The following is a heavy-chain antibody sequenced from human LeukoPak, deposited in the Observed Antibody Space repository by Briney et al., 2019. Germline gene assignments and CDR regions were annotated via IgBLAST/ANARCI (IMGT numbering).Heavy chain of an antibody. J-gene: IGHJ4*02. V-gene: IGHV1-69*13. CDR1: GGTFSSYA. CDR3: AGVIRRYYFDY. CDR2: IIPIFGTA. D-gene: IGHD3-16*02. Sequence: ASVKVSCKASGGTFSSYAISWVRQAPGQGLEWMGGIIPIFGTANYAQKFQGGVTITADESTSTAYMELSSLRSEDTAVYYCAGVIRRYYFDYWGQGTLVTVSS.